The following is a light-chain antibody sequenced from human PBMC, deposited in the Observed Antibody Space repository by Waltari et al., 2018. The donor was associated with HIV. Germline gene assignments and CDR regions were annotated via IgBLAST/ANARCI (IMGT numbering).Light chain of an antibody. Sequence: QPVLTQSPSASGTPGQRVIISCSGSSSNIGRHAVSWYQHLPGATPTLLIFDNDQRSSGVPDRFSGSKSATSASLAISGLRSVDEADYSCAAWDDSLDGPVFGGGTKLTVL. CDR1: SSNIGRHA. J-gene: IGLJ2*01. CDR3: AAWDDSLDGPV. CDR2: DND. V-gene: IGLV1-44*01.